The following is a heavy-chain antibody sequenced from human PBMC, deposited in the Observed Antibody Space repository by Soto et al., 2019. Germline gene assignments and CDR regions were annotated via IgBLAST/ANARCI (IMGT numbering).Heavy chain of an antibody. Sequence: QVQLVESGGGVVQPGRSLRLSCAASGFTFRNYGMHWVRQAPGKGLEWMAVVSYDGTNKYYADSVKGRFTISRHNSKNTLYLQVNSLRAEDTSVYYCTKGAEGGAYYGMDVWGQGTTVTVSS. J-gene: IGHJ6*02. CDR3: TKGAEGGAYYGMDV. CDR2: VSYDGTNK. D-gene: IGHD3-16*01. CDR1: GFTFRNYG. V-gene: IGHV3-30*18.